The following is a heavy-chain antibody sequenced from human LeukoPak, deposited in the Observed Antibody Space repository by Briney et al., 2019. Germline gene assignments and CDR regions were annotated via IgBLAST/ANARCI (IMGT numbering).Heavy chain of an antibody. CDR2: INPNSGRT. CDR1: GYTFTGYY. V-gene: IGHV1-2*02. J-gene: IGHJ4*02. D-gene: IGHD6-19*01. Sequence: ASVKGSCEASGYTFTGYYMQGVRQAPGQGLEWGGWINPNSGRTNHAQKFQGRVTMTRDTSISTAYMELSRLRSDDTAVYYCARDFGYSSGWSPPLYYFDCWGQGTLVTVSS. CDR3: ARDFGYSSGWSPPLYYFDC.